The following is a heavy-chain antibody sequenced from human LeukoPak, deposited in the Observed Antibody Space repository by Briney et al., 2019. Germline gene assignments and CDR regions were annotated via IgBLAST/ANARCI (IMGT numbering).Heavy chain of an antibody. CDR2: IYPGDSDT. Sequence: PRESLKISCKGSGHSFTSYWIGWVRQMPGKGLEWMGIIYPGDSDTRYSPSFQGQVTISADKSISTAYLQWSSLKASDSAIYYCARRLDYGGNSHGYWGQGTLVTVPS. J-gene: IGHJ4*02. V-gene: IGHV5-51*01. D-gene: IGHD4-23*01. CDR3: ARRLDYGGNSHGY. CDR1: GHSFTSYW.